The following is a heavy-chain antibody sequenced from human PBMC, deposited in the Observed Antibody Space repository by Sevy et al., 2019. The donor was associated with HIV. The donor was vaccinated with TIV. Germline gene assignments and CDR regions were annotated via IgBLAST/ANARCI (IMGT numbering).Heavy chain of an antibody. J-gene: IGHJ4*02. D-gene: IGHD2-21*02. Sequence: ASVKVSCKASGHTFTAYYVHWVRQAPGQGLEWMGWINPISGGTNYPQKFQGRVTMTSDTSISTTYMDLSRLTSDDTAVYYCATPQAPCSGGDCNDLDHWGQGTLVTVSS. V-gene: IGHV1-2*02. CDR2: INPISGGT. CDR1: GHTFTAYY. CDR3: ATPQAPCSGGDCNDLDH.